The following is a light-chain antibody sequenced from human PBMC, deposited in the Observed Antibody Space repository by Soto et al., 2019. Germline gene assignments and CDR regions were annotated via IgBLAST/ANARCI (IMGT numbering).Light chain of an antibody. J-gene: IGLJ1*01. CDR1: SSDIGGFTF. CDR2: DVN. CDR3: SSYTSNSTQV. Sequence: QSVLTQPASVSGSPGQSITISCTGTSSDIGGFTFVSRYQQHPGKVPKLMIFDVNRRPSGVSDRFSGSKSGNTASLTISGLQAEDEGDDYCSSYTSNSTQVFGSGTKLTV. V-gene: IGLV2-14*03.